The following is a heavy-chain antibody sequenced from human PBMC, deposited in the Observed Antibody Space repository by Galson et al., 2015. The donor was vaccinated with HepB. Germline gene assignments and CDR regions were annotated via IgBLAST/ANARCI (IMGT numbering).Heavy chain of an antibody. CDR3: ARGRIQLERQVKGRRDAFDI. V-gene: IGHV1-18*01. D-gene: IGHD1-1*01. J-gene: IGHJ3*02. CDR1: GYTFTSYG. Sequence: SVKVSCKASGYTFTSYGISWVRQAPGQGLEWMGWISAYNGNTNYAQKLQGRVTMTTDTSTSTAYMELRSLRSDDTAVYYCARGRIQLERQVKGRRDAFDIWGQGTMVTVSS. CDR2: ISAYNGNT.